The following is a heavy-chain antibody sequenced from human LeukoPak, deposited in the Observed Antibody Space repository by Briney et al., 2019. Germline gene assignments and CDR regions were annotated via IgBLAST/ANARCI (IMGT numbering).Heavy chain of an antibody. CDR3: ARDLGGEWGSWFDY. D-gene: IGHD6-13*01. CDR1: GGSFSGYY. Sequence: PSETLSLTCAVYGGSFSGYYWSWIRQPPGKGLEWIGSIYYSGSTYYNPSLKSRVTISVDTSKNQFSLKLSSVTAADTAVYYCARDLGGEWGSWFDYWGQGTLVTVSS. J-gene: IGHJ4*02. V-gene: IGHV4-34*11. CDR2: IYYSGST.